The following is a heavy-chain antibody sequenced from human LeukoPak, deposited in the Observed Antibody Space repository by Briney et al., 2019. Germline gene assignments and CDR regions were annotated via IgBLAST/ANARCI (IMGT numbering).Heavy chain of an antibody. CDR3: TTGSEQWLGFDY. D-gene: IGHD6-19*01. V-gene: IGHV3-15*01. CDR1: GFTFSNAW. Sequence: SGGSLRLSCAASGFTFSNAWMSWVRQAPGKGLEWVGRIKSKTDGGTTDYAAPVKGRFTISRDDSKNTLYLQMNSLKTEDTAVYYCTTGSEQWLGFDYWGQGTLVTVSS. J-gene: IGHJ4*02. CDR2: IKSKTDGGTT.